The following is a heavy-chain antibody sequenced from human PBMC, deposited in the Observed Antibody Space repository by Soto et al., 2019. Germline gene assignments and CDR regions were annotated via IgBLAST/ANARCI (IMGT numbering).Heavy chain of an antibody. CDR2: ISAHNGNT. Sequence: QVHLVQSGAEVKKPGPSVKVSCKGSGYAFTTYGITWVRQAPGQGLEWRGWISAHNGNTNYAQKLQGRVTVTRDTSTSTAYMELRSLRSDDTAVYYCARGRHGDYWGQGALVTVSS. CDR3: ARGRHGDY. V-gene: IGHV1-18*01. J-gene: IGHJ4*02. CDR1: GYAFTTYG.